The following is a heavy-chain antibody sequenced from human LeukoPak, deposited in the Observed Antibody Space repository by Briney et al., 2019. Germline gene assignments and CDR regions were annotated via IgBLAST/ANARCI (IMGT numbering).Heavy chain of an antibody. V-gene: IGHV3-21*01. D-gene: IGHD3-10*01. CDR2: ISSSSSYI. CDR3: ARGFFASGGPLDH. Sequence: GGSLRLSCAASGFTFSSYSMNWVRQAPGKGLEWVSSISSSSSYIYYADSVKGRFTISRDNAKNSLYLQMNSLRAEDTAVYYCARGFFASGGPLDHWGQGTLVTVSS. J-gene: IGHJ4*02. CDR1: GFTFSSYS.